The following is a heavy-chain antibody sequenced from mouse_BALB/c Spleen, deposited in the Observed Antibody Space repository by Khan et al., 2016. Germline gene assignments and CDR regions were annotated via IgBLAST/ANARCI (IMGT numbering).Heavy chain of an antibody. V-gene: IGHV5-6*01. CDR3: ARQLGRFAY. Sequence: EVELVESGGDLVKPGGSLKLSCAASGFTFSSYGMSWVRQTPDKRLEWVATISSGGSYNYYPDSVKGRFTISRDNDKNTLYLQMSSLKSEDTAMYYCARQLGRFAYWCQVTLVTVSA. CDR1: GFTFSSYG. J-gene: IGHJ3*01. D-gene: IGHD4-1*01. CDR2: ISSGGSYN.